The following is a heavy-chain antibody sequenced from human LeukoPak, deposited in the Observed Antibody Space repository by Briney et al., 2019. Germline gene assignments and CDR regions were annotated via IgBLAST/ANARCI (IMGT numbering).Heavy chain of an antibody. CDR1: GFTFSYYS. J-gene: IGHJ6*03. V-gene: IGHV3-21*04. CDR3: ARDSGITIFGVVRYYYYYMDV. D-gene: IGHD3-3*01. Sequence: GGSPRLSCTASGFTFSYYSMNWVRQAPGKGLEWVSSISGSSSYIYYADSVKGRFTISRHNAKSSLYLQMNSLRAEDTALYYCARDSGITIFGVVRYYYYYMDVWGKGTTVTVSS. CDR2: ISGSSSYI.